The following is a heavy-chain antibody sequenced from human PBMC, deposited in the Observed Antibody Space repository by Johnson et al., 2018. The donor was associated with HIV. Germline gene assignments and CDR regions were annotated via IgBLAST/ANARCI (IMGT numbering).Heavy chain of an antibody. CDR1: GFTFSIYW. J-gene: IGHJ3*02. D-gene: IGHD2-21*02. Sequence: VQLVASGGGLVQPGGSLRLSCAASGFTFSIYWMSWVRLAPGKGLEWVANIKEYGRAEYYADSVKSLFTISRDNSKNTLYLQMNSLRAEGTAGYYCATCGGDCSDAFDIWGQGTMVTVSS. CDR2: IKEYGRAE. CDR3: ATCGGDCSDAFDI. V-gene: IGHV3-7*02.